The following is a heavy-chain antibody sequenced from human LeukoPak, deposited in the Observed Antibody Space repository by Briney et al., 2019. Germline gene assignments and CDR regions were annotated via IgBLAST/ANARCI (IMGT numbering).Heavy chain of an antibody. D-gene: IGHD6-13*01. V-gene: IGHV1-69*04. Sequence: ASVKVSCKASGGTFSSYAISWVRQAPGQGREWMGRIIPILGIANYAQKFQGRVTITADKSTSTAYMELSSLRSEDTAVYYCARDLEEQQRENWFDPWGQGTLVTVSS. J-gene: IGHJ5*02. CDR1: GGTFSSYA. CDR3: ARDLEEQQRENWFDP. CDR2: IIPILGIA.